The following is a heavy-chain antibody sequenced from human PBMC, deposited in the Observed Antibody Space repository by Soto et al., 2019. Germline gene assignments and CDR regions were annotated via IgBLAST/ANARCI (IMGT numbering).Heavy chain of an antibody. CDR1: GGSFSDYY. CDR2: INHRGNT. CDR3: ARVSDSRGYFLPY. J-gene: IGHJ4*02. Sequence: PSETLSLTCAVYGGSFSDYYWTWIRQPPGKGLEWIGEINHRGNTNYNPSLKTRVTASVDTSKNQFSLKLMSVTAADTAIYYCARVSDSRGYFLPYWGQGVLVTVSS. V-gene: IGHV4-34*01. D-gene: IGHD3-22*01.